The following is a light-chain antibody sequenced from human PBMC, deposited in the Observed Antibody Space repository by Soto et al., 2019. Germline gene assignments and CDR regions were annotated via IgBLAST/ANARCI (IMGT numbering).Light chain of an antibody. CDR1: QDIRKC. CDR3: QQCYSLPIT. J-gene: IGKJ5*01. Sequence: DIQMTQSPSSLSASVGDRVTITCQASQDIRKCLTWYQQKQGKAPKFLIYDASKLEAGVPSRFSGSGSWTDFTFTISSLQPEDIATYYCQQCYSLPITFGQGTRLEIK. V-gene: IGKV1-33*01. CDR2: DAS.